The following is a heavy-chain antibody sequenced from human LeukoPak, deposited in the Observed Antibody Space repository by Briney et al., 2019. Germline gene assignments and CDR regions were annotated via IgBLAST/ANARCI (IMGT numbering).Heavy chain of an antibody. CDR2: IIPIFGTA. CDR1: GGTFSSYA. D-gene: IGHD6-6*01. V-gene: IGHV1-69*13. CDR3: ARDSSSSAGCGDY. J-gene: IGHJ4*02. Sequence: SVTVSCTASGGTFSSYAIGWVRQAPGQGREWMGGIIPIFGTANYAQKFQGRVTITADESTSTAYMELSSLRPEDTAVYYCARDSSSSAGCGDYWGQGTLVTVSS.